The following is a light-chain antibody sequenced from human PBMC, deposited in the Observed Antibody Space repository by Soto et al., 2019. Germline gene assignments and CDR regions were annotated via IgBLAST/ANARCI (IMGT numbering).Light chain of an antibody. Sequence: EIVMTQSPATLSVSPGERATLSCRASQSVSSTLAWYQQKPGQAPRLLIYGASTRATGIPVRFSGSGSGTEFILTISSLQSEDFAVYYCQQYNAWPRTFGGGTKVEIK. CDR1: QSVSST. CDR2: GAS. CDR3: QQYNAWPRT. V-gene: IGKV3-15*01. J-gene: IGKJ4*01.